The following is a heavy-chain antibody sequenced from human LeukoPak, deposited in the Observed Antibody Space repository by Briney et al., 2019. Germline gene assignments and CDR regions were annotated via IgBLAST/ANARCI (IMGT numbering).Heavy chain of an antibody. J-gene: IGHJ4*02. V-gene: IGHV3-21*01. D-gene: IGHD5-24*01. CDR3: ARDKMATIISCDY. Sequence: GGSLRLSCAASGFTFSSYSMNWVRQAPGKGLEWVSSISSSSSYIYYADSVKGRFTISRDNAKNSLYLQMNSLRAEDTAVYYYARDKMATIISCDYWGQGTLVTVSS. CDR1: GFTFSSYS. CDR2: ISSSSSYI.